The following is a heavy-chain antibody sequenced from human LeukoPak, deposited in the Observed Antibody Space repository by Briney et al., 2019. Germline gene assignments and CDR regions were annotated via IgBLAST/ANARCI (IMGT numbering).Heavy chain of an antibody. J-gene: IGHJ4*02. D-gene: IGHD6-19*01. CDR2: ILYDGSNK. CDR3: AREAEALDY. CDR1: GFTFSSYA. V-gene: IGHV3-30-3*01. Sequence: GGSLRLSCAASGFTFSSYAMHWVRQAPGKGLEWVAVILYDGSNKYYADSVKGRFTISRDNSKNTLYLQMNSLTAEDTAVYYCAREAEALDYWGQGTLVTVSS.